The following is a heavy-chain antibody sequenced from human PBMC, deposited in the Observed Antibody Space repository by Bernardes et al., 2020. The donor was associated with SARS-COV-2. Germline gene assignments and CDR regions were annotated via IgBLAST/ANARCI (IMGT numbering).Heavy chain of an antibody. CDR3: ARSGSGWDFGN. Sequence: ASVKVSCKASGYTFTSYYMHWVRQAPGQGLEWMGIINPIGGSTSYAQKFQGRVTMTRDTSTSTVYMELSSLRSEDTAVYYCARSGSGWDFGNWGQGTLVTVSS. J-gene: IGHJ4*02. V-gene: IGHV1-46*01. D-gene: IGHD6-19*01. CDR1: GYTFTSYY. CDR2: INPIGGST.